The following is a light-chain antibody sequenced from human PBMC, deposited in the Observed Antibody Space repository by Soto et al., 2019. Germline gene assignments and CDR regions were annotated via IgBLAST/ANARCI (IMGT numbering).Light chain of an antibody. Sequence: DIPMTQSPSSLSASVGDRVTITCQASQDISNYLNWYQQKPGKAPKLLIYDASNLETGVPSRFSGSGSGTDFTVTISSLQTEDIATYFCQPYNTLPLTFGPGTKVDIK. CDR1: QDISNY. V-gene: IGKV1-33*01. CDR2: DAS. CDR3: QPYNTLPLT. J-gene: IGKJ3*01.